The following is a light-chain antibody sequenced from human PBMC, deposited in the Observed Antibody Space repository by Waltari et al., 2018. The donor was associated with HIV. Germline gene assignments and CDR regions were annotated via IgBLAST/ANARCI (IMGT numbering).Light chain of an antibody. V-gene: IGLV2-8*01. Sequence: QSALTQPPSASGSPGPSVTISCPGPSSDVGGYHYVSWYQQHPGKAPKFIIYEVSKRPSGVPDRFSGSKSGNTASLTVSGLQAEDEADYYCSSYAGSNWVFGGGTKLTVL. CDR3: SSYAGSNWV. CDR2: EVS. J-gene: IGLJ3*02. CDR1: SSDVGGYHY.